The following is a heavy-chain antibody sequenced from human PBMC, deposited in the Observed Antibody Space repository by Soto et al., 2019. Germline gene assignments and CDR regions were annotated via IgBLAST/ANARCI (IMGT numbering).Heavy chain of an antibody. Sequence: SVKVSCKASGGTFSSYAISWVRQAPGQGLEWMGGIIPIFGTANYAQKFQGRVTITADESTSTAYMELSSLRSEDTAVYYCARGGGSCYSCYYYGMDVWGQGTTVTVSS. CDR3: ARGGGSCYSCYYYGMDV. CDR2: IIPIFGTA. CDR1: GGTFSSYA. J-gene: IGHJ6*02. D-gene: IGHD2-15*01. V-gene: IGHV1-69*13.